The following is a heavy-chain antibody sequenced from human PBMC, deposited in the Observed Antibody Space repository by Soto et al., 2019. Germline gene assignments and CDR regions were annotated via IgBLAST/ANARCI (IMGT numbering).Heavy chain of an antibody. V-gene: IGHV4-61*03. D-gene: IGHD3-16*01. Sequence: VRLQESGPRSVKASETLSLTCTVSGDSLSGGTNYWNWVRQAPGKGLEWIGYIYDRGTTKCIPSLESRVTISQDTSKNHFSLRINSVIASATAVYYCVGDWGPYCFDPWGQGILVTVSS. CDR3: VGDWGPYCFDP. CDR1: GDSLSGGTNY. CDR2: IYDRGTT. J-gene: IGHJ5*02.